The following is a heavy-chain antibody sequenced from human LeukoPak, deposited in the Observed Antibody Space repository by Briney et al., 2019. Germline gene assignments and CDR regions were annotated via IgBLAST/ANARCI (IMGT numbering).Heavy chain of an antibody. Sequence: ASVKVSCKASGYTFTSYAMHWVRQAPAQRLEWMGWINAGNGNTKYSQKFQGRVTITRDTSASTAYMELSSLRSEDTAVYYCARGRGVVVPAAMRFDYWGQGTLVTVSS. CDR1: GYTFTSYA. V-gene: IGHV1-3*01. CDR3: ARGRGVVVPAAMRFDY. CDR2: INAGNGNT. D-gene: IGHD2-2*01. J-gene: IGHJ4*02.